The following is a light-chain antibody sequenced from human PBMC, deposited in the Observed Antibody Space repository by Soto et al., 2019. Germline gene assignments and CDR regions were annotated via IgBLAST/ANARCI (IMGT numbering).Light chain of an antibody. CDR1: SSDVGGYNY. Sequence: QSALTQPPSASGSRGQSVTISCTGTSSDVGGYNYVSWYQQHPGKAPKLMIYEVSKRPSGVPDRFSGSKSGNTASLTVSGLQPADEADYYGSSYAGSNNLGVFGGGTQVTVL. CDR2: EVS. J-gene: IGLJ3*02. V-gene: IGLV2-8*01. CDR3: SSYAGSNNLGV.